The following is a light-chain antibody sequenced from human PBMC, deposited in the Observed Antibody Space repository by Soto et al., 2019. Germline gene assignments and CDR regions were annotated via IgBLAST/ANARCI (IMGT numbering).Light chain of an antibody. J-gene: IGLJ3*02. CDR3: SSYTVTNTLL. V-gene: IGLV2-8*01. CDR2: EVT. CDR1: SSDVGSYNS. Sequence: QSALTQPPSASGSPGQSVTISCTGTSSDVGSYNSVSWYQQHPDKAPKLMIYEVTKRPSGVPDRFSGSKSGSTASLTVSGLQAEDEAHYYCSSYTVTNTLLFGGGTKVTVL.